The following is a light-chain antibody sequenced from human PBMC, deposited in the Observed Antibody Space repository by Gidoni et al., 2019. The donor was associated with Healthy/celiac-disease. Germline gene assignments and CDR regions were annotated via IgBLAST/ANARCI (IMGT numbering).Light chain of an antibody. CDR3: QQYGSSPKT. CDR1: QSVSSSY. J-gene: IGKJ2*01. V-gene: IGKV3-20*01. CDR2: GAS. Sequence: ESGLTQSPGTLSLSPGERATLSCRASQSVSSSYLAWYHQKPGQAPRLLIYGASSRATGIPDRFSGSGSGTDFTLTISRLEPEDFAVSYCQQYGSSPKTFXQXTKLEIK.